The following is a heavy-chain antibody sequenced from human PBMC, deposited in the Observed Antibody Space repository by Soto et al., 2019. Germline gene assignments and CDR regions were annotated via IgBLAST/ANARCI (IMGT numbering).Heavy chain of an antibody. V-gene: IGHV1-8*01. D-gene: IGHD5-18*01. J-gene: IGHJ5*02. CDR1: GYTFTNND. CDR3: ARMASFGSLNWFDP. Sequence: ASVKVSCKASGYTFTNNDVTWVRQATGQGLEWMGWMNPGSGDTGYAQKFQGRVTMTRNISIATAYMELSSLRSEDTAIYYCARMASFGSLNWFDPWGQGTLVTVS. CDR2: MNPGSGDT.